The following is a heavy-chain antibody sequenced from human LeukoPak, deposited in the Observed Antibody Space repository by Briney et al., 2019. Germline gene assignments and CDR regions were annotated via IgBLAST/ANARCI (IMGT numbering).Heavy chain of an antibody. CDR1: GGSFSGYY. CDR3: ARGRNYYGSGSYYNPPNFDY. J-gene: IGHJ4*02. D-gene: IGHD3-10*01. Sequence: PSETLSLTCAVYGGSFSGYYWSWIRQPPGKGLEWIGEINHSGSTNYNPSLKSRVTISVDTSKNQFSLKLSSVTAADTAVYYCARGRNYYGSGSYYNPPNFDYWGQGTLVTVSS. CDR2: INHSGST. V-gene: IGHV4-34*01.